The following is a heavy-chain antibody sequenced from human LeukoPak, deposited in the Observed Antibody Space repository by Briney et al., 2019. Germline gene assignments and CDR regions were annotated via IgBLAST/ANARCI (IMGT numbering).Heavy chain of an antibody. CDR1: GFTFSSYW. J-gene: IGHJ5*02. CDR2: IKQDGSEK. V-gene: IGHV3-7*01. Sequence: GGSLRLSCAASGFTFSSYWMSWVRQAPGKGLEWVANIKQDGSEKYYVDSVKGRFTISRDNAKNSLHLQMNSLRAEDTAVYYCARDDCSSISCYHNWFDPWGQGTLVTVSS. CDR3: ARDDCSSISCYHNWFDP. D-gene: IGHD2-2*01.